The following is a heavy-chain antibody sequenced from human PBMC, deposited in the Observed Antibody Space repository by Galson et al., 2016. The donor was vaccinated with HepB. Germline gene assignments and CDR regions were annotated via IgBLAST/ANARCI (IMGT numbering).Heavy chain of an antibody. CDR3: ARVRGGLQFLAYLFDY. V-gene: IGHV1-3*04. Sequence: SVKVSCKASGYAFTAYTVHWVRQAPGQRLEWMGWIDTVSGNTKYSQNFQGRVTLTRDTSASTAYMELNSLRSEDTAVYYCARVRGGLQFLAYLFDYWGQGSLVTVSS. CDR1: GYAFTAYT. J-gene: IGHJ4*02. CDR2: IDTVSGNT. D-gene: IGHD3-3*01.